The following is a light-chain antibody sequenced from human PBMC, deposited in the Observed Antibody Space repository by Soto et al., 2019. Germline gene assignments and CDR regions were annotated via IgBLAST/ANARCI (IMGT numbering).Light chain of an antibody. V-gene: IGKV1-5*03. CDR3: QQYSTSPYN. CDR1: QSMSRW. Sequence: DIQMTQSPSTLSASVGDRVTITCRASQSMSRWLAWYQQKPGKAPKLLLYKASTLESGVPLRFSGSGSGTEFTLTISSVQPDDSATYYCQQYSTSPYNFGQGTRLEIK. J-gene: IGKJ2*01. CDR2: KAS.